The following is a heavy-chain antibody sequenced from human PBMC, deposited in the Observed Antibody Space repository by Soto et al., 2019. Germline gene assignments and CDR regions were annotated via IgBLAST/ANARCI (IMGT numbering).Heavy chain of an antibody. CDR2: INHSGST. CDR1: GGSFSGYY. J-gene: IGHJ6*02. D-gene: IGHD3-3*01. V-gene: IGHV4-34*01. CDR3: ARTYDFWSGYDYYGMDV. Sequence: SETLSLTCAVYGGSFSGYYWSWIRQPPGKGLEWIGEINHSGSTNYNPSLKSRVTISVDTSKNQFSLKLSSVTAADTAVYYCARTYDFWSGYDYYGMDVWGQGTTVTVFS.